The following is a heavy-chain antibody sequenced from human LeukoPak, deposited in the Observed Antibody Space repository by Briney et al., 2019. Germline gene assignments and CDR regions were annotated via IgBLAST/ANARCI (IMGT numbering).Heavy chain of an antibody. V-gene: IGHV4-39*01. CDR2: IYYSGST. D-gene: IGHD4-11*01. CDR3: ASLNDYSNSNSDY. J-gene: IGHJ4*02. Sequence: SETLSLTRTVSGGSISSSSYYWGWIRQPPGKGLEWIGSIYYSGSTYYNPSLKSRVTISVDTSKNQFSLKLSSVTAADTAVYYCASLNDYSNSNSDYWGQGTLVTVSS. CDR1: GGSISSSSYY.